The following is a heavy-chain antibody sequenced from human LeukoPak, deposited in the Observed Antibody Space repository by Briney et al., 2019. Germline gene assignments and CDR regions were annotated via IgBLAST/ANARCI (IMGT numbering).Heavy chain of an antibody. J-gene: IGHJ4*02. CDR1: GFTFSGYW. D-gene: IGHD2-2*01. Sequence: GGSLRLSCEASGFTFSGYWMGWVRQAPGKGLEWVANISPDGSDTFYVDSVKGRFTVSRDNSKNTLYLQMNSLRAEDTAVYYCAKDRYCDSTSCPTDYWGQGTLVTVSS. CDR2: ISPDGSDT. CDR3: AKDRYCDSTSCPTDY. V-gene: IGHV3-7*01.